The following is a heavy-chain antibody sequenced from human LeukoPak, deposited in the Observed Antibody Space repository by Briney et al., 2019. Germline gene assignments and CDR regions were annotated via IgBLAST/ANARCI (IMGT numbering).Heavy chain of an antibody. CDR1: GFTFSTYA. Sequence: GGSLRLSCGASGFTFSTYAMSWVRQAPGKGLECVSALSGNGNTIYYADSVKGRFTISRDNSKNTLSLQMNSLRAEDTAVYYCAKALYGGHDYWGQGTLVTVSS. CDR3: AKALYGGHDY. D-gene: IGHD4-23*01. CDR2: LSGNGNTI. V-gene: IGHV3-23*01. J-gene: IGHJ4*02.